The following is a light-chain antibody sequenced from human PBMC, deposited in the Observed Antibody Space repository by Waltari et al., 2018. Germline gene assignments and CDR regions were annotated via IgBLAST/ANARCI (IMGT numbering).Light chain of an antibody. Sequence: QSALTQPASVSGSPGQSITISCTGTSSDVGAYTFVSWYQQHPGKAPKFMIYDVSKRPSGVSNRFSGSKSGNTASLTISGLQAEDEADYYCCSYAGTSTVIFGGGTKLTVL. J-gene: IGLJ2*01. CDR3: CSYAGTSTVI. V-gene: IGLV2-23*02. CDR2: DVS. CDR1: SSDVGAYTF.